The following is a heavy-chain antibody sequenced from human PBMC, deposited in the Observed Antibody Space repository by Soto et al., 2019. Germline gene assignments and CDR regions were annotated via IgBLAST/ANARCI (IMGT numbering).Heavy chain of an antibody. Sequence: QVQLVQSGAEVKKPGSSVRVSCKTSGGTFRTSAISWVRQAPGQGLEWMGGIMPVFPTPDYAQKFQGRVTNTADESTSTAYMELSSLRSEDTAVYYCARDKDRQQLGGNYYYIMDVWGQGTMVTVSS. J-gene: IGHJ6*02. D-gene: IGHD3-3*02. CDR2: IMPVFPTP. V-gene: IGHV1-69*12. CDR3: ARDKDRQQLGGNYYYIMDV. CDR1: GGTFRTSA.